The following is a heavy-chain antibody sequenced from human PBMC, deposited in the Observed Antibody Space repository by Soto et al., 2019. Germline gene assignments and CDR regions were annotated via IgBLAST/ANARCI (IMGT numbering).Heavy chain of an antibody. J-gene: IGHJ5*02. Sequence: SETLSLTCTVSGGSVSSGSYYWSWIRQPPGKGLEWIGYIYYSGSTNYNPSLKSRVTISVDTSKNQFSLKLSSATAADTAVYYCASSSGWLNWFDPWGQGTLVTVSS. D-gene: IGHD6-19*01. CDR2: IYYSGST. V-gene: IGHV4-61*01. CDR3: ASSSGWLNWFDP. CDR1: GGSVSSGSYY.